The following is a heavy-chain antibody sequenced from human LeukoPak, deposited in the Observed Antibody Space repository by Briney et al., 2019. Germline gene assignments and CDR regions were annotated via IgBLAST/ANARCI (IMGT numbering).Heavy chain of an antibody. J-gene: IGHJ4*02. CDR2: IYYSGST. CDR3: ARRADSSGWYYFDY. Sequence: PSETLSLTCTVSGGSISSSSYYWGWIRQPPGKGLEWIGSIYYSGSTHYNPSLKSRVTISVDTSKNQFSLKLSSVTAADTAVYYCARRADSSGWYYFDYWGQGTLVTVSS. CDR1: GGSISSSSYY. D-gene: IGHD6-19*01. V-gene: IGHV4-39*01.